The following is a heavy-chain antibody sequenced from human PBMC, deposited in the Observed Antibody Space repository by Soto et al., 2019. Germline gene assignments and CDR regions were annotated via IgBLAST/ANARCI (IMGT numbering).Heavy chain of an antibody. Sequence: EVQLVESGGGLVQPGGSLRLSCAASGFTFSDHYMDWVRQAPGKGLEWVGRTRNKANSYTTEYAASVKGRFTISRDDSKNPLYLQMNSLKTEDTAVYYCAREEAASIVNFDYWGQGTLVTVSS. CDR3: AREEAASIVNFDY. V-gene: IGHV3-72*01. CDR2: TRNKANSYTT. J-gene: IGHJ4*02. CDR1: GFTFSDHY. D-gene: IGHD2-15*01.